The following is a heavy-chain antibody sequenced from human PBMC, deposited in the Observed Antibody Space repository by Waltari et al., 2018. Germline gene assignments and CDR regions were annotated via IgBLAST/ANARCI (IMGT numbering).Heavy chain of an antibody. CDR1: GFTFSSYA. CDR2: ISYDGSNK. D-gene: IGHD3-22*01. J-gene: IGHJ4*02. Sequence: QVQLVESGGGVVQPGRSLRLSCAASGFTFSSYAMHWVRQAPGKGLEWVAVISYDGSNKYYADSVKGRFTISRDNSKNTLYLQMNSLRAEDTAVYYCAKEGYDRKLVGWGQGTLVTVSS. CDR3: AKEGYDRKLVG. V-gene: IGHV3-30-3*01.